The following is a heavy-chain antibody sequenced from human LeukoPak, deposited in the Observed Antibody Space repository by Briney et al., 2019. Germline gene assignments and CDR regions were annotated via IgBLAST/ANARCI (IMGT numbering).Heavy chain of an antibody. CDR2: INHSGST. Sequence: PSETLSLTCAVYGGSFSGYYWSWIRQPPGKGLEWIGEINHSGSTNYNPSLKSRVTISVDTSENQFSLKLSSVTAADTAVYYCARRPGKYYYGSGSSDYWGQGTLVTVSS. CDR3: ARRPGKYYYGSGSSDY. CDR1: GGSFSGYY. J-gene: IGHJ4*02. D-gene: IGHD3-10*01. V-gene: IGHV4-34*01.